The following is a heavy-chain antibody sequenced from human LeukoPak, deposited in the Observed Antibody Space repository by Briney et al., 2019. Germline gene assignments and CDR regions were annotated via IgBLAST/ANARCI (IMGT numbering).Heavy chain of an antibody. CDR1: GFTFSSYW. V-gene: IGHV3-7*01. D-gene: IGHD1-14*01. CDR2: IKQDGSEK. CDR3: AGPRPTTGDAFDI. Sequence: GGSLRLSCAASGFTFSSYWMSWVRQAPGKGLEWVANIKQDGSEKYYVDSVKGRFTISRDNAKNSLYLQMNSLRAEDTAVYYCAGPRPTTGDAFDIWGQGTMVTVFS. J-gene: IGHJ3*02.